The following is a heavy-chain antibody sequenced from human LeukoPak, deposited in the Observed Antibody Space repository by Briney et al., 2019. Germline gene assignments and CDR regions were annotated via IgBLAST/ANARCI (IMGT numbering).Heavy chain of an antibody. D-gene: IGHD4/OR15-4a*01. Sequence: SVKVSCKASGGTFSSYAIGWVRQAPGQGLEWMGGIIPIFGTANYAQKFQGRVTITADESTSTAYMELSSLRSEDTAVYYCAIDCRTLPGADYFDYWGQGTLVTVSS. CDR3: AIDCRTLPGADYFDY. J-gene: IGHJ4*02. CDR2: IIPIFGTA. V-gene: IGHV1-69*01. CDR1: GGTFSSYA.